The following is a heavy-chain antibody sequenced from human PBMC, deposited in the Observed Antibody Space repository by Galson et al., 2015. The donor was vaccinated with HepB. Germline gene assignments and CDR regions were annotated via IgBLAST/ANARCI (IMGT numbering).Heavy chain of an antibody. D-gene: IGHD3-22*01. V-gene: IGHV1-69*13. J-gene: IGHJ4*02. Sequence: SVKVSCKASGDSFSSFVFSWVRQAPGQGLEWMGGIIPKFGPPNYPQKFQGRATITADESTNTVFMELTRLTSQDTAMYFCARKAGSGYYYILDYWGQGTLVTVSS. CDR2: IIPKFGPP. CDR1: GDSFSSFV. CDR3: ARKAGSGYYYILDY.